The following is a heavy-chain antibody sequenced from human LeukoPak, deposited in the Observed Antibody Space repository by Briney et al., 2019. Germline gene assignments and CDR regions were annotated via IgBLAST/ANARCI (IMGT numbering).Heavy chain of an antibody. J-gene: IGHJ4*02. CDR3: TRFPEMATIRRDY. CDR1: GFTFSGSA. CDR2: IRSKANSYAT. Sequence: GGSLKLSCAASGFTFSGSAMHWVRQASGKGLEWVGRIRSKANSYATAYAASVKGRFTISRDDSKNTAYLQMNSLKTEDTAVYYSTRFPEMATIRRDYWGQGTLVTVSS. D-gene: IGHD5-24*01. V-gene: IGHV3-73*01.